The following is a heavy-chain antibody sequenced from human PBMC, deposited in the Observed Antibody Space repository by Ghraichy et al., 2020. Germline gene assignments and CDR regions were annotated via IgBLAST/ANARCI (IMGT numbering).Heavy chain of an antibody. CDR3: ARINSWYAAIWFDP. D-gene: IGHD6-13*01. CDR1: GFSLSNARMG. Sequence: SGPTLVKPTETLTLTCTVSGFSLSNARMGVSWIRQPPGKALEWLAHIFSNDEKSYSTSLKSRLTISKDTSKSQVVLTMTNMDPVDTATYYCARINSWYAAIWFDPWGQGTLVTVSS. CDR2: IFSNDEK. V-gene: IGHV2-26*01. J-gene: IGHJ5*02.